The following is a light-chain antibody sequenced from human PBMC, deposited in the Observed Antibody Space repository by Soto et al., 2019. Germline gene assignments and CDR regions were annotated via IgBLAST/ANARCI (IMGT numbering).Light chain of an antibody. CDR2: NNN. V-gene: IGLV1-44*01. Sequence: QAVVTQPPSASGTPGQRVTISCSGSSSNIGSGSVNWYQQLPGTAPKLLIYNNNQWPSGVPDRFSGSKSGTSASLAISGLQSEDEADYYCAAWDVSLNGLYVFGTGTKLTVL. CDR3: AAWDVSLNGLYV. J-gene: IGLJ1*01. CDR1: SSNIGSGS.